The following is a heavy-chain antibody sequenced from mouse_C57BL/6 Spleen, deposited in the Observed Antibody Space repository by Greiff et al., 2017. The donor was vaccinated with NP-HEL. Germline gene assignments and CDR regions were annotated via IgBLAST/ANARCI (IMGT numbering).Heavy chain of an antibody. Sequence: VQLQQPGAELVKPGASVKLSCKASGCTFTSYWMHWVKQRPGRGLEWIGRIDPNSGGTKYNEKFKSKATLTVDKPSSTAYMQLSSLTSEDSAVYYCARGGTITTVVATPFAYWGQGTLVTVSA. V-gene: IGHV1-72*01. CDR1: GCTFTSYW. CDR2: IDPNSGGT. D-gene: IGHD1-1*01. CDR3: ARGGTITTVVATPFAY. J-gene: IGHJ3*01.